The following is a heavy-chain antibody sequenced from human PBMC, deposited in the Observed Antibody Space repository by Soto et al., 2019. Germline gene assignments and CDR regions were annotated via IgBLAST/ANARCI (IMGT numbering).Heavy chain of an antibody. CDR2: ISWDGGTT. J-gene: IGHJ4*02. V-gene: IGHV3-43*01. Sequence: GGSLRLSCAASGFTFDDYTMHWVRQAPGKGLEWVSLISWDGGTTYYADSVKGRFTISRDNSKNSLYLQMNSLRTEDTAFYYCAKVGEVRSGSYFDYWGQGTLVTVSS. CDR3: AKVGEVRSGSYFDY. D-gene: IGHD1-26*01. CDR1: GFTFDDYT.